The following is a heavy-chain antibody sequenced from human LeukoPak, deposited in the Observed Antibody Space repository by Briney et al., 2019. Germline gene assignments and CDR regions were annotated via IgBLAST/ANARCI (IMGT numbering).Heavy chain of an antibody. CDR3: ARALGYCSGGSCYQPDY. J-gene: IGHJ4*02. V-gene: IGHV4-61*02. CDR1: GGSISRGTYY. D-gene: IGHD2-15*01. CDR2: IYTSGSI. Sequence: SETLSLTCTVSGGSISRGTYYWSWIRQPAGKGLEWIGRIYTSGSINYNPSLGSRLTMSIDTSKNQFSLKLTSVTTADTAVYYCARALGYCSGGSCYQPDYWGQGILVTVSS.